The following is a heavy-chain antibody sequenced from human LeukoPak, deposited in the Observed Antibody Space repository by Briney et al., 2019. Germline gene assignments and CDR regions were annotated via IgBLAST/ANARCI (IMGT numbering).Heavy chain of an antibody. D-gene: IGHD3-9*01. Sequence: ASVKVSCKASGYTFTGYYMHWVRQAPGQGLEWMGWINPNSGGTNYAQKFQGRVTMTRDTSISTAYMEVSRLRSDDTAVYFCARLTYYDILTGNGWGQGTLVTVSS. CDR3: ARLTYYDILTGNG. J-gene: IGHJ4*02. V-gene: IGHV1-2*02. CDR2: INPNSGGT. CDR1: GYTFTGYY.